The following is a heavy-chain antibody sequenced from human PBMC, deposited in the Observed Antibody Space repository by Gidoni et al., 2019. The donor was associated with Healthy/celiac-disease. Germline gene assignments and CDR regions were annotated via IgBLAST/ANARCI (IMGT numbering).Heavy chain of an antibody. Sequence: EVQLVESGGGLVQPGGSLRLSCAASGFTFSNAWMSWVRQAPGKGLEWVGRSKSKTDGGTTDYAAPVKGRFTISRDDSKNTLYLQMNSLKTEDTAVYYCTTDAAIVVVTASRVYMDVWGKGTTVTVSS. CDR2: SKSKTDGGTT. CDR3: TTDAAIVVVTASRVYMDV. CDR1: GFTFSNAW. V-gene: IGHV3-15*01. J-gene: IGHJ6*03. D-gene: IGHD2-21*02.